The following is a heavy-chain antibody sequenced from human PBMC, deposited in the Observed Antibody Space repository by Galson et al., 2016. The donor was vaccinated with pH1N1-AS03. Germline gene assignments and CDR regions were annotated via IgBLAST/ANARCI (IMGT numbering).Heavy chain of an antibody. D-gene: IGHD6-13*01. J-gene: IGHJ6*04. CDR1: GFTVTRND. CDR2: IAATGPT. Sequence: LRLSCAASGFTVTRNDMHWVRQATGKSLEWVSIIAATGPTHYADSVKGRFTISREIPQNSLYLQMDSLRADDTAVYYCAVWVYTSGTHGLDVWGKGTTVTVSS. V-gene: IGHV3-13*01. CDR3: AVWVYTSGTHGLDV.